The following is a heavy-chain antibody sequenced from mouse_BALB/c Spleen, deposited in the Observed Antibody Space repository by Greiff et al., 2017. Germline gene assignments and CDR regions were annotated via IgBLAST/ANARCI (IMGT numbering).Heavy chain of an antibody. CDR3: AKPTVSWYFDV. V-gene: IGHV2-9*02. D-gene: IGHD1-1*01. Sequence: VQVVESGPGLVAPSQSLSITCTVSGFSLTSYGVHWVRQPPGKGLEWLGVIWAGGSTNYNSALMSRLSISKDNSKSQVFLKMNSLQTDDTAMYYCAKPTVSWYFDVWGAGTTVTVSS. J-gene: IGHJ1*01. CDR1: GFSLTSYG. CDR2: IWAGGST.